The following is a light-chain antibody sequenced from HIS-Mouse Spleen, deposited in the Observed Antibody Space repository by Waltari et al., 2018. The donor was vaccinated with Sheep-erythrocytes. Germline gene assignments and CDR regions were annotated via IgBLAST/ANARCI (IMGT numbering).Light chain of an antibody. CDR1: QGISSW. CDR3: QQANSFPPT. Sequence: DIQMTQSPSSVSASVGDRVTITCRASQGISSWLGRYQQKPGKAPKLLIYAASSLQSGVPSRFSGSGSGTDFTLTISSLQPEDFATYYCQQANSFPPTFGQGTKVEIK. J-gene: IGKJ1*01. V-gene: IGKV1-12*01. CDR2: AAS.